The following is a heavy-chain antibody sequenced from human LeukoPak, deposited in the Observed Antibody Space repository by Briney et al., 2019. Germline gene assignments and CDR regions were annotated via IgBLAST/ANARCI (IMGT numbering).Heavy chain of an antibody. CDR3: ARRCSGGSCYGYDAFDI. CDR2: MNPNSGNT. V-gene: IGHV1-8*03. J-gene: IGHJ3*02. D-gene: IGHD2-15*01. CDR1: GYTFTSYD. Sequence: SVKVSCKASGYTFTSYDINWVRQATGQGLEWMGWMNPNSGNTGYAQKFQGRVTITRNDSISTADMELSSLRSEETAVYYCARRCSGGSCYGYDAFDIWGQGTMVTVSS.